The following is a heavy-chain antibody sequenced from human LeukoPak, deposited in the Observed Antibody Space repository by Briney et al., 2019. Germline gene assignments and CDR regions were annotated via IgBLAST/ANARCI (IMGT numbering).Heavy chain of an antibody. J-gene: IGHJ2*01. D-gene: IGHD6-13*01. V-gene: IGHV3-9*01. CDR1: GFTYDDG. CDR3: AKGGAAADNYWYFDL. Sequence: PGGSLRLSCAASGFTYDDGMHWVRRAPGKGVGWVSGISWNRGSIGYADSVKGRFTISRDTAKNSLYLQMNSLRPEDTALYYCAKGGAAADNYWYFDLWGRGTLVTVSS. CDR2: ISWNRGSI.